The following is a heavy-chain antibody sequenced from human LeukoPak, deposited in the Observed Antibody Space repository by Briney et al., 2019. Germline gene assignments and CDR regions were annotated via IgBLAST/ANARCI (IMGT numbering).Heavy chain of an antibody. D-gene: IGHD5-12*01. V-gene: IGHV4-61*01. Sequence: SETLSLTCTVSGGSVSSGSYYWSWIRQPPGKGLEWIGYIYHDGSTKYNPSLKSRVTLSVDTSKNQFSLRLTSVTAADTAVYYCTRAGPREYSGCDLWDQGTMVTVSS. J-gene: IGHJ3*01. CDR1: GGSVSSGSYY. CDR3: TRAGPREYSGCDL. CDR2: IYHDGST.